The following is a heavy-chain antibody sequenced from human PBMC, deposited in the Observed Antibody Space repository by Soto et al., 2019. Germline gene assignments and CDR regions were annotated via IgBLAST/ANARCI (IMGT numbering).Heavy chain of an antibody. CDR2: MNPNRGNT. J-gene: IGHJ4*02. V-gene: IGHV1-8*01. Sequence: QVQLVQSGAEVKKPGASVKVSCKASGDTFTSYDINWVRQATGQGLEWMGWMNPNRGNTRYAQKFQRGVTMTRNTSIRTAYMELSSLRSEDAAVYYCARAESVRGPPDYWGQGTLVTVSS. CDR1: GDTFTSYD. CDR3: ARAESVRGPPDY. D-gene: IGHD6-6*01.